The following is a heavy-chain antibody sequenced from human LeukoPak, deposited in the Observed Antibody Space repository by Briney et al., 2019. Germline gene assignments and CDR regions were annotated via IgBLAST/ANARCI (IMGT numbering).Heavy chain of an antibody. Sequence: ASVKVSCKASGYTFTSYGISWVRQAPGQGLEWMGWISAYNGYTNYAQKLQGRVTMTTDTSTSTAYMELRSLRSDDTAVYYCAREGLGGTLYYWYGMDVWGQGTTVTVSS. CDR2: ISAYNGYT. J-gene: IGHJ6*02. V-gene: IGHV1-18*01. CDR3: AREGLGGTLYYWYGMDV. D-gene: IGHD4-23*01. CDR1: GYTFTSYG.